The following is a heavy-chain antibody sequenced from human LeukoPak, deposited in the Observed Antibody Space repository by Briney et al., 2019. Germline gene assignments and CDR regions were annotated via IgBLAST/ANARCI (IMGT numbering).Heavy chain of an antibody. V-gene: IGHV3-21*01. J-gene: IGHJ6*03. CDR1: GFTFSSSA. D-gene: IGHD3-3*01. CDR3: ARAQNYYDFWSGYSYYYYYMDV. Sequence: GGSLRLSCAASGFTFSSSAMNWVRQAPGKGLEWVSSISSSSSYIYYADSVKGRFTISRDNAKNSLYLQMNSLRAEGTAVYYCARAQNYYDFWSGYSYYYYYMDVWGKGTTVTVSS. CDR2: ISSSSSYI.